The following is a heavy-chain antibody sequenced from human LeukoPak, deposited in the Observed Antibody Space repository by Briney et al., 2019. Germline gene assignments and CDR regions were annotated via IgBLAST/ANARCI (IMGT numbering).Heavy chain of an antibody. D-gene: IGHD2/OR15-2a*01. V-gene: IGHV3-21*01. CDR2: ISKGGTYI. Sequence: PGGSLRLSCAGSGFTFSPYTMNWVRQAPGKGLEWVSCISKGGTYIYYADSVRGRFTISRDNAKSSLYLQMNSLRAEDTAVYYCAREEDSTTIRSSYGMDVWGQGTTVTVSS. CDR1: GFTFSPYT. CDR3: AREEDSTTIRSSYGMDV. J-gene: IGHJ6*02.